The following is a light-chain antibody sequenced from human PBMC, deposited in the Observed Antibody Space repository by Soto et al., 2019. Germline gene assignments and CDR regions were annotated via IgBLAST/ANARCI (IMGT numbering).Light chain of an antibody. CDR1: ISDVGGYNY. J-gene: IGLJ1*01. CDR2: EVS. V-gene: IGLV2-14*01. Sequence: QSVLTQPASVSGSPGQSVTISCTGTISDVGGYNYVSWYQQHPGKAPKLMIYEVSNRPSGVSNRFSGSKSGNTASLTISGFQAEDEADYYCSTYTSGSTFYVFGTGNKVTVL. CDR3: STYTSGSTFYV.